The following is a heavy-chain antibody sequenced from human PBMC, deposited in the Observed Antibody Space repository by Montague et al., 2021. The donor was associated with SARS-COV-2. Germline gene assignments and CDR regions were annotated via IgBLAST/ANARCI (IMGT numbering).Heavy chain of an antibody. V-gene: IGHV4-39*07. Sequence: SETLSLTCTVSGGSISSSSYYWGWIRQPPGKGLEWIGSIYYNGSTYYNPSLKSRVTLSVDTSKNQFSLKLSSVTAADTAVYYCARVRRQQLVRLSGMDVWGQGTTGTVSS. CDR2: IYYNGST. CDR3: ARVRRQQLVRLSGMDV. CDR1: GGSISSSSYY. D-gene: IGHD6-13*01. J-gene: IGHJ6*02.